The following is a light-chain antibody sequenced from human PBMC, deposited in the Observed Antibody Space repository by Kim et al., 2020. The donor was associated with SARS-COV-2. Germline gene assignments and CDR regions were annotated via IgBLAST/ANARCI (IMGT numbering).Light chain of an antibody. CDR1: QGIRSA. J-gene: IGKJ4*01. CDR3: QHFNNYS. Sequence: AIQLTQSPSSLSASVGDRVTITCRASQGIRSALAWYQQKPGKAPKLLIYDASSLESGVPSRFSGSGSGTDFTLTVSSLQPEDFSTYYCQHFNNYSFGGGTKLEIK. CDR2: DAS. V-gene: IGKV1D-13*01.